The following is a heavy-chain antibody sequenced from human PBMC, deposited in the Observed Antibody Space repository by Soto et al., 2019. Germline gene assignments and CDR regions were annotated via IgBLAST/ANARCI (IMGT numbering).Heavy chain of an antibody. CDR1: GGCMSSSSYF. V-gene: IGHV4-39*01. J-gene: IGHJ4*02. Sequence: ETLSLNCTLSGGCMSSSSYFWGWIRQPPGKGLEWIASIHYNGNTYYNTSLKSRVTISVDTYKNQFSLKLSSVTAADTDVYYCARHLGTFSDYWGQGTLVTVSS. CDR3: ARHLGTFSDY. CDR2: IHYNGNT.